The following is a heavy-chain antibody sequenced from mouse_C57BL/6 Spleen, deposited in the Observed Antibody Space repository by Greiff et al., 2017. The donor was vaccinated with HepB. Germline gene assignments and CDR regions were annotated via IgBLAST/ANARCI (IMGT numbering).Heavy chain of an antibody. CDR3: TTDTLDCGSNYFDY. Sequence: VQLQQSGAELVRPGASVKLSCTASGFNIKDDYMHWVKQRHEQGLEWIGWIDPENGDTEYASKFQGKATITADTSSNTAYLQLSSLTSEDTAVYYYTTDTLDCGSNYFDYWGQGTTLTVSS. J-gene: IGHJ2*01. CDR1: GFNIKDDY. CDR2: IDPENGDT. V-gene: IGHV14-4*01. D-gene: IGHD1-1*01.